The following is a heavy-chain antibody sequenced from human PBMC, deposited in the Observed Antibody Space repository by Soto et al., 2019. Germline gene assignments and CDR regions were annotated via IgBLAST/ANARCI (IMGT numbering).Heavy chain of an antibody. Sequence: ASVKVSCKTSGYTFTGHYIHWVRQAPQQGPEWMGEIGPESGATRYAQKFRGRVTMTMDTSITTVYMELKNLSPDDTAVYYCGRGRSGQIVIFYSGQTTPLSVS. V-gene: IGHV1-2*02. CDR2: IGPESGAT. D-gene: IGHD3-3*02. CDR3: GRGRSGQIVIFY. CDR1: GYTFTGHY. J-gene: IGHJ4*02.